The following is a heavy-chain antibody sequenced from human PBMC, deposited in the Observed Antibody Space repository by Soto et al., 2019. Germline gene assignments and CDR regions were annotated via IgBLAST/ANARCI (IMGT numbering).Heavy chain of an antibody. J-gene: IGHJ6*02. CDR3: ASSDNRNSLYGVDV. V-gene: IGHV4-34*01. CDR1: GGSLSGYY. Sequence: GTLPLPCAADGGSLSGYYLSWIRQSPGKGLEWSGEINHRGSSDYTTSLTSRVTVSIDASMNQVTLELTYVTPADTAVYYCASSDNRNSLYGVDVWGQGTAAPVSS. CDR2: INHRGSS. D-gene: IGHD1-7*01.